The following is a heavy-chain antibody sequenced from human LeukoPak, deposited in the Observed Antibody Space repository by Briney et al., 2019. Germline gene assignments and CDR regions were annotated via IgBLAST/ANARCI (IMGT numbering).Heavy chain of an antibody. V-gene: IGHV4-4*07. J-gene: IGHJ6*03. CDR3: ASLNTVGVPGTIDSRPDYYYYHMDV. D-gene: IGHD2-2*02. CDR1: GVSITDYY. Sequence: NPSETLSLTCSVSGVSITDYYWSWVRQPPERAPEWIGRIYISGNTTYNPSLKSRVTISLDRSKNQFSLRLNSVTAADTAVYYCASLNTVGVPGTIDSRPDYYYYHMDVWGKGTTVIVSS. CDR2: IYISGNT.